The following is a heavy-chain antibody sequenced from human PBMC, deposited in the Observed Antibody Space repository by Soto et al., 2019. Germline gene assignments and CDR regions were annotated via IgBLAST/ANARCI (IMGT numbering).Heavy chain of an antibody. D-gene: IGHD6-19*01. CDR3: ARLGYSSGRGRFDP. CDR1: GASISSSSYY. CDR2: IYYSGST. V-gene: IGHV4-39*01. J-gene: IGHJ5*02. Sequence: SETLSLTCTVTGASISSSSYYWGWIRQTPGKGLEWIGSIYYSGSTYYNPSLKSRVTISADTPKDQFFLKLSSVTAADTAGYYCARLGYSSGRGRFDPWGQGILVTVSS.